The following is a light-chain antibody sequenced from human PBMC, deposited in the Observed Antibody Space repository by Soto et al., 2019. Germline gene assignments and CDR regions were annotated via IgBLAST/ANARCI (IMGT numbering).Light chain of an antibody. Sequence: DIQMTQSPSSLSASVGDRVTITCRASESIANYLNWYQQKPGKAPNLLIYAASTLPTGVPSRFSGSGSGTDFTLTISRLQTEDFATYFYQQSYISPYTFGQGTKLDI. V-gene: IGKV1-39*01. CDR2: AAS. CDR3: QQSYISPYT. J-gene: IGKJ2*01. CDR1: ESIANY.